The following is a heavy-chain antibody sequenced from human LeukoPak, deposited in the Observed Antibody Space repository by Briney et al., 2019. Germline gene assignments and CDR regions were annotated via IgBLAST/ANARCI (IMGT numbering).Heavy chain of an antibody. D-gene: IGHD1-26*01. V-gene: IGHV3-30-3*01. CDR3: ARGSSGPLDY. Sequence: PGGSLRLSCAASGFTFSSYAMHWVRQAPGKGLEWVAVISYDGSNKYYADSVKGRFTISRDNSKNTLYLQMNSLRAEDTAVYYCARGSSGPLDYWGQGTLVTVSS. J-gene: IGHJ4*02. CDR2: ISYDGSNK. CDR1: GFTFSSYA.